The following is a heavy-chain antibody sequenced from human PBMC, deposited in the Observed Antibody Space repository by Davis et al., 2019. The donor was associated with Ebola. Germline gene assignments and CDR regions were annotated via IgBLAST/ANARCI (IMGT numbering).Heavy chain of an antibody. V-gene: IGHV3-30*18. CDR2: ISYDGSDK. Sequence: GESMKISCAASGFTFSTYGMHWVRQAPGKGLEWVAVISYDGSDKYYTDSVKGRFTISRDNSKNLLYLQMNSLRGEDTAVYYCAKAAFYDSSGYYFDYWGQGTLVTVSS. J-gene: IGHJ4*02. D-gene: IGHD3-22*01. CDR1: GFTFSTYG. CDR3: AKAAFYDSSGYYFDY.